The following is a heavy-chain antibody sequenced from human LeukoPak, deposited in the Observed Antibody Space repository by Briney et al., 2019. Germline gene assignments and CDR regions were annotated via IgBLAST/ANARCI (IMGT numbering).Heavy chain of an antibody. CDR1: GFTFSSYS. V-gene: IGHV3-21*01. D-gene: IGHD3-22*01. CDR3: ARVYYDSSGLFGPMDV. Sequence: GGSLRLSCAASGFTFSSYSMNWVRQAPGKGLEWVSSISSSSSYIYYADSVKGRFTISRDNAKNSLYLQMNSLRVEDTAVYYCARVYYDSSGLFGPMDVWGKGTTVTVSS. CDR2: ISSSSSYI. J-gene: IGHJ6*03.